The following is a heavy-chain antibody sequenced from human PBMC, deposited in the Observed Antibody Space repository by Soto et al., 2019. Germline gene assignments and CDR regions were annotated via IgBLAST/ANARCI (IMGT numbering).Heavy chain of an antibody. CDR2: INAGNGNT. J-gene: IGHJ4*02. CDR1: GYTFTSYA. CDR3: ARGLNVYHSDY. Sequence: QVQLVQSGAEVKKPGASVKVSCKASGYTFTSYAMHWVRQAPGQRLEWMGWINAGNGNTKYSQKFQGRVTITRDTSTSTTYMELSSLRSEDTAEYYCARGLNVYHSDYWGQGTLVTVSS. V-gene: IGHV1-3*01. D-gene: IGHD3-16*01.